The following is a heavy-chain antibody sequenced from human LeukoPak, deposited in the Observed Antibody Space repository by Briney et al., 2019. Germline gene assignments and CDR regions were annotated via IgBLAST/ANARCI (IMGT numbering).Heavy chain of an antibody. CDR2: IIPIFGTA. D-gene: IGHD6-13*01. CDR1: GGTFSSYA. CDR3: ASGNERAAGTDLVNYYYYYMDV. Sequence: VASVKVSCKASGGTFSSYAISWVRQAPGQGLEWMGGIIPIFGTANYAQKFQGRVTITADKSTSTAYMELSSLTSEDTAVYYCASGNERAAGTDLVNYYYYYMDVWGKGTTVTVSS. J-gene: IGHJ6*03. V-gene: IGHV1-69*06.